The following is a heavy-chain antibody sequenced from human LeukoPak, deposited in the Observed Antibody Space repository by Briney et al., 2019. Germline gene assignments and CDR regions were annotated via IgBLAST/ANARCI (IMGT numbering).Heavy chain of an antibody. D-gene: IGHD6-6*01. Sequence: GRSLRLSCAASGFTFSSYGMHWVRQAPGKGLEWVAVIWYDGSNKYYADSVRGRFTISRDNSKNTLYLQMNSLRAEDTAVYYCAKTGGSSFYYYMDVWGKG. CDR1: GFTFSSYG. J-gene: IGHJ6*03. CDR2: IWYDGSNK. V-gene: IGHV3-33*06. CDR3: AKTGGSSFYYYMDV.